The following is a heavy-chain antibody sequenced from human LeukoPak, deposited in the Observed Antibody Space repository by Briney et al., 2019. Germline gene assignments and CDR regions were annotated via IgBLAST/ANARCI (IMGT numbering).Heavy chain of an antibody. D-gene: IGHD3-22*01. CDR2: LSSDGRST. CDR3: ARSYNYRFDY. J-gene: IGHJ4*02. Sequence: GGSLRLSCEVSGFTVSTYWMHWVRQGPGKGLEWVARLSSDGRSTNYADFVKGRATISRDNAKNTLFLEMSGLRADDTAVHYCARSYNYRFDYWGQGTLVVVSS. CDR1: GFTVSTYW. V-gene: IGHV3-74*01.